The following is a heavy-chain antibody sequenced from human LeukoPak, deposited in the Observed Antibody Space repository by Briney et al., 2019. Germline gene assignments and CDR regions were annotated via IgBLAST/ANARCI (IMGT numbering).Heavy chain of an antibody. V-gene: IGHV3-7*03. CDR3: ARDQGNDYGDYVFDY. Sequence: PGGSLRLSCAASGFTFSSDWMIWVRQAPGKGLEWVANIKPDEGEKYYVDSVKGRFTVSRDNAKNSLYLQMNSLRAEDTAVYYCARDQGNDYGDYVFDYWGQGTLVTVSS. D-gene: IGHD4-17*01. CDR1: GFTFSSDW. J-gene: IGHJ4*02. CDR2: IKPDEGEK.